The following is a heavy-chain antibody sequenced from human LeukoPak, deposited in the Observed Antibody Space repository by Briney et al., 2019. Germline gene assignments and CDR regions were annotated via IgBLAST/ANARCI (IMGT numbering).Heavy chain of an antibody. D-gene: IGHD3-22*01. CDR1: GGSISSYY. J-gene: IGHJ4*02. CDR2: IYYSGST. Sequence: SETLSLTCTVSGGSISSYYWSWIRQPPGKGLEWIGYIYYSGSTNYNPSLKSRVTISVDTSKNQFSLKLSSVTAADTAVYYCARGSGSGYYYTLGYWGQGTLVTVSS. V-gene: IGHV4-59*12. CDR3: ARGSGSGYYYTLGY.